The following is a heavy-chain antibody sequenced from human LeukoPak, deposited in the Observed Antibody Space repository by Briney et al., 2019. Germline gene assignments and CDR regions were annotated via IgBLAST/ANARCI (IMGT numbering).Heavy chain of an antibody. D-gene: IGHD3-3*01. Sequence: PGGSLRLSCAASGFTFSSYAMSWVRQAPGKGLEWVSAISGSGGSTYYADSVKGRFTISRDNSKNTLYLQMNSLRAEDTAVYYCAKEYVWSGYYPFPLYYYYYYMDVWGKGTTVTVSS. CDR3: AKEYVWSGYYPFPLYYYYYYMDV. V-gene: IGHV3-23*01. CDR1: GFTFSSYA. J-gene: IGHJ6*03. CDR2: ISGSGGST.